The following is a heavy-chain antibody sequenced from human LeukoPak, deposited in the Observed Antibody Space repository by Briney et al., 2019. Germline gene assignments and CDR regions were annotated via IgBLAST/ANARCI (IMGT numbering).Heavy chain of an antibody. J-gene: IGHJ5*02. D-gene: IGHD6-6*01. Sequence: PSETLSLTCTVSGGSISSSSYYWGWIRQPPGKGLEWIGSIYYSGSTYYNPSLKSRVTISVDTSKNQFSLKLSSVTAADTAVYYCARGNRGSSIADRPSWFDPWGQGTLVTVSS. CDR2: IYYSGST. V-gene: IGHV4-39*07. CDR1: GGSISSSSYY. CDR3: ARGNRGSSIADRPSWFDP.